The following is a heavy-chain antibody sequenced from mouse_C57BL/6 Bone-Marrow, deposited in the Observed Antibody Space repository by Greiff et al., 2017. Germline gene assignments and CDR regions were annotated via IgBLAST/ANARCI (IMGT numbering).Heavy chain of an antibody. CDR2: IYPRSGNT. CDR3: AGKLTPY. Sequence: QVQLQQSGAELARPGASVKLSCKASGYTFTSYGISWVKQRTGQGLEWIGEIYPRSGNTYYNEKFKGKATLTVAKSSSTAYMELRSLTSEDSAVYFCAGKLTPYWGQGTLVTVSA. V-gene: IGHV1-81*01. CDR1: GYTFTSYG. J-gene: IGHJ3*01.